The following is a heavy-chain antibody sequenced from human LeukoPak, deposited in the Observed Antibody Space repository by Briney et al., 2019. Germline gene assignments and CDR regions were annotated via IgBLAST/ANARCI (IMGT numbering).Heavy chain of an antibody. CDR3: ARDLHITIFGVVIGHNWFDP. Sequence: ASVKVSCKASGYTCTSHGISWVRQAPGQWLEWMGRISAYNGNTNYAQKLQGRVTMTTDTSTSTAYMELRSLRSDDTAVYYCARDLHITIFGVVIGHNWFDPWGQGTLVTVSS. CDR1: GYTCTSHG. J-gene: IGHJ5*02. D-gene: IGHD3-3*01. V-gene: IGHV1-18*01. CDR2: ISAYNGNT.